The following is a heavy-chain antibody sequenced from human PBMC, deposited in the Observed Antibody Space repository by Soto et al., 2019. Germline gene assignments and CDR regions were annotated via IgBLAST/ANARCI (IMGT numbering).Heavy chain of an antibody. CDR3: ARGLAPKFDFWSGYYNWFDP. D-gene: IGHD3-3*01. Sequence: SETLSLTCTVSGGSMNSYHWSWIRQPAGKGLEWIGHIHSSGSTNYNPSLKSRVTMSVDTSKNQFSLKLSSVTAADTAVYYCARGLAPKFDFWSGYYNWFDPWGQGTLVTVSS. CDR1: GGSMNSYH. J-gene: IGHJ5*02. V-gene: IGHV4-4*07. CDR2: IHSSGST.